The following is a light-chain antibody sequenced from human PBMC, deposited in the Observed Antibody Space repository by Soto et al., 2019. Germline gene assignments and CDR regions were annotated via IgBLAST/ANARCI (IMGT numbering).Light chain of an antibody. J-gene: IGLJ1*01. CDR1: SSDVGGYNY. CDR2: DVS. CDR3: SSYTSSLTLGV. Sequence: QSALTQPASVSGSPGQSITISCTGTSSDVGGYNYVSWYQQHPGKAPKLMIYDVSNRPSVVSNRFSGSKSGNTASLTISGLQAEDEADYYCSSYTSSLTLGVLGTGTKLTVL. V-gene: IGLV2-14*01.